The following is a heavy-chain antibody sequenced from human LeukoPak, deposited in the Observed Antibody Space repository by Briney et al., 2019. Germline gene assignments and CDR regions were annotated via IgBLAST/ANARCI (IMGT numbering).Heavy chain of an antibody. D-gene: IGHD3-22*01. CDR3: ARVFHDSSGYYPYYFDY. CDR2: ISAYNGNT. Sequence: ASVKVSCKASGYTFTSYGISWVRQAPGQGLEWMGWISAYNGNTNYAQKLQGRVTMTTDTSTSTAYMDLRSLRSDDTAVYYCARVFHDSSGYYPYYFDYWGQGTLVTVSS. CDR1: GYTFTSYG. J-gene: IGHJ4*02. V-gene: IGHV1-18*01.